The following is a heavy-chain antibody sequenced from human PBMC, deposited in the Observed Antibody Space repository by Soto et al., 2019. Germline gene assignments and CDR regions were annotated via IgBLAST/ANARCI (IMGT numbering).Heavy chain of an antibody. V-gene: IGHV5-51*06. Sequence: GESLKISCTGSGYIFTNYWIGWVRQMPGKGLEWMGNIYPGDSNTRYSPSFHGPVIISADKSINTAYLQWSSLKASDTAMYYCARCPLAGAGSTRPPFDGMDVWGQGTTVTVSS. J-gene: IGHJ6*02. CDR1: GYIFTNYW. CDR2: IYPGDSNT. D-gene: IGHD6-19*01. CDR3: ARCPLAGAGSTRPPFDGMDV.